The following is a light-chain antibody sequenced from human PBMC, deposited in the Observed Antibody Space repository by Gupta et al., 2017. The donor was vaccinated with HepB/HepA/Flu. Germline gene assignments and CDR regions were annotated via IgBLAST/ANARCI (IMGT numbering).Light chain of an antibody. CDR3: QVWDNNGNEV. V-gene: IGLV3-21*04. Sequence: SYVLTQPPSVSVAPGGTASIACGGNNIGSKRVHWYQQRPGQAPLLVMYFDSDRPSGIPERFSGSNSGNTATLTINRVEAEDEADDYCQVWDNNGNEVFGSGTKVTV. CDR2: FDS. J-gene: IGLJ1*01. CDR1: NIGSKR.